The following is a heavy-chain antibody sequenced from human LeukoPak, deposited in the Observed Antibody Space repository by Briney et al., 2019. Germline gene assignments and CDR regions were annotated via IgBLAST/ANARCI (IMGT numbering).Heavy chain of an antibody. J-gene: IGHJ4*02. V-gene: IGHV3-23*01. Sequence: PGGSLRLSCAASGFTFSNYGMSWVRQAPGKGLEWVSTISGSGDTTYYADSVKGRFTISRDNSKNTLYLQMNSLRAEDTAVYYCARDGSAAVAGIFRGRKYKFDYWGQGTLVTVSS. CDR1: GFTFSNYG. CDR2: ISGSGDTT. D-gene: IGHD6-19*01. CDR3: ARDGSAAVAGIFRGRKYKFDY.